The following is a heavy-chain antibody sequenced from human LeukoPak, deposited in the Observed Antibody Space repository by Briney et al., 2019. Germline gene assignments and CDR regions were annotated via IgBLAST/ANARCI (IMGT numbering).Heavy chain of an antibody. Sequence: ASVKVSCKASGGTFSSYAISWVRQAPGQGLEWMGRIIPILGIANYAQKFQGRVTITADKSTSTAYMELSSLRSEDTAVYYCAILVTYYYYGKDVWGQGTTVTVSS. CDR1: GGTFSSYA. V-gene: IGHV1-69*04. D-gene: IGHD3-9*01. CDR3: AILVTYYYYGKDV. J-gene: IGHJ6*02. CDR2: IIPILGIA.